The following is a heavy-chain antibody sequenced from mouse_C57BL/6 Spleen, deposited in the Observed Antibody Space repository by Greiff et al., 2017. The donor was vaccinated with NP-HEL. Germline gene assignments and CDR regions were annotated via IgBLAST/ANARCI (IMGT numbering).Heavy chain of an antibody. CDR1: GYTFTNYW. CDR3: ARGTGYFDY. CDR2: IYPGGGYT. Sequence: VQRVESGAELVRPGTSVKMSCKASGYTFTNYWIGWAKQRPGHGLEWIGDIYPGGGYTNYNEQFKGKATLTADKSSSTAYMQFSSLTSEDSAIYYCARGTGYFDYWGQGTTLTVSS. D-gene: IGHD3-3*01. V-gene: IGHV1-63*01. J-gene: IGHJ2*01.